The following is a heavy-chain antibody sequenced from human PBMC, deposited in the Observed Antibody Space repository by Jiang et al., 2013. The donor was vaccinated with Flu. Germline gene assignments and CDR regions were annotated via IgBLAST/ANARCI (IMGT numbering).Heavy chain of an antibody. CDR2: IYWDDYK. J-gene: IGHJ4*02. V-gene: IGHV2-5*02. Sequence: TLTCTFSGFSLSTHEVGVGWIRQPPGKALEWLALIYWDDYKRYSPSLRNRLTITKDTSKNRVVLTMTNMGPVDTATYYCYTRAFDCWGQGTLVTVSS. CDR1: GFSLSTHEVG. CDR3: YTRAFDC.